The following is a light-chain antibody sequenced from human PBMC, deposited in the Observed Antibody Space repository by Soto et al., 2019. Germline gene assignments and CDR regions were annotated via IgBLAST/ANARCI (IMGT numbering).Light chain of an antibody. Sequence: EIVMTQAPATMSASPGERFTLSCRASQSVRSNLAWYQQKPRQAPRLXXYGASTRATGIPARFSGIVSGTEFSLTVSSLQSADFAVYDGQQYKNRPPITFGRGTRLEI. CDR2: GAS. J-gene: IGKJ5*01. V-gene: IGKV3-15*01. CDR3: QQYKNRPPIT. CDR1: QSVRSN.